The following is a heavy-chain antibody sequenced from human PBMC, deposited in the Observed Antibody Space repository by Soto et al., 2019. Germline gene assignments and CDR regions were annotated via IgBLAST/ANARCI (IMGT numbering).Heavy chain of an antibody. D-gene: IGHD4-4*01. Sequence: SERLSLTCTVCGASISRYYWSWIRQPPGKGLEWIGYIYYSGSTNYNPSLKSRVTISVDTSKNQFSLKLSSVTAADTAVYYCERDDYRGAFDIWGLRTMVTVSS. CDR1: GASISRYY. J-gene: IGHJ3*02. CDR3: ERDDYRGAFDI. CDR2: IYYSGST. V-gene: IGHV4-59*01.